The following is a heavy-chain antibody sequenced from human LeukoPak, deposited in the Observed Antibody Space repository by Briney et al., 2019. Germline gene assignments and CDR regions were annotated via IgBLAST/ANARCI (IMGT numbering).Heavy chain of an antibody. Sequence: SETLSLTCTVSGGSISSSSYYWGWIRQPPGKGLEWIGSIYYSGSTYYNPSLKSRVTISVDTSKNQFSLKLSSVTAADTAVYYCAREGGGLLWFGEYAPVNYGMDVWGQGTTVTVSS. CDR1: GGSISSSSYY. J-gene: IGHJ6*02. V-gene: IGHV4-39*07. CDR2: IYYSGST. D-gene: IGHD3-10*01. CDR3: AREGGGLLWFGEYAPVNYGMDV.